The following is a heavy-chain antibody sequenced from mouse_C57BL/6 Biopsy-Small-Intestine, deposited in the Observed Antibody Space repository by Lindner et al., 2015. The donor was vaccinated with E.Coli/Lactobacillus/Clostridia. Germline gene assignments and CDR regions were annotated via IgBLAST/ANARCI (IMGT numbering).Heavy chain of an antibody. V-gene: IGHV1-39*01. CDR3: ATNAYYPLDY. D-gene: IGHD4-1*01. CDR1: GYSFTDFN. J-gene: IGHJ4*01. Sequence: VQLQESGPELVKPGASVKISCKTSGYSFTDFNMSWVKQSNGKRLGWIGIINPNFGTTSYNQRFKGKATLTVDQSSSTAFMQLNSLTSEDSAVYYCATNAYYPLDYWGQGTSVTVSS. CDR2: INPNFGTT.